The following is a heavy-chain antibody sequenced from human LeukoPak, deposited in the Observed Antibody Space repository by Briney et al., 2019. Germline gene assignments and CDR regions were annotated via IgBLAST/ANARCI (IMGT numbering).Heavy chain of an antibody. CDR1: GYTFTSYA. CDR3: ASSSWNNWFDP. CDR2: NNTNTGNP. Sequence: ASVKVSCKASGYTFTSYAMNWVRQTPRQGLEWTGWNNTNTGNPTYAQGFTGLFVFSLDTSVSTAYLQISSLKAEDTVVYYCASSSWNNWFDPWGQGTLVTVSS. V-gene: IGHV7-4-1*02. D-gene: IGHD6-13*01. J-gene: IGHJ5*02.